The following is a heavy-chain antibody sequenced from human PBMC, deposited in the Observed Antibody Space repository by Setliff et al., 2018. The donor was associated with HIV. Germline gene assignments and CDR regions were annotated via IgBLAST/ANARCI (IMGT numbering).Heavy chain of an antibody. CDR3: ARVFGLLPSDAFDI. V-gene: IGHV3-48*04. Sequence: HPGGSLRLSCAASGFTFSSYSMNWVRQAPGKGLEWVSYISSSSCTIYYADSVKGRFTISRDNAKNSLYLQMNSLRAEDTAVYYCARVFGLLPSDAFDIWGQGTMVTVSS. CDR1: GFTFSSYS. D-gene: IGHD3-22*01. J-gene: IGHJ3*02. CDR2: ISSSSCTI.